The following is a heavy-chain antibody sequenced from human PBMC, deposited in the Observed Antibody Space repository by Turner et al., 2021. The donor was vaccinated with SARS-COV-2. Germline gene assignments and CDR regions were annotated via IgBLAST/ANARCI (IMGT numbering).Heavy chain of an antibody. CDR3: AKDDNYDFWTGYYMY. Sequence: QVQLVESGGGVVQPGRSLRLPCAASGFTFRNYGMHWVRQAPGKWLEWVAVISYDGSNKYYADSVKGRFTISRDNSKNTLYLQMNSLRAEDTAVYYCAKDDNYDFWTGYYMYWGQGTLVTVSS. D-gene: IGHD3-3*01. CDR1: GFTFRNYG. J-gene: IGHJ4*02. V-gene: IGHV3-30*18. CDR2: ISYDGSNK.